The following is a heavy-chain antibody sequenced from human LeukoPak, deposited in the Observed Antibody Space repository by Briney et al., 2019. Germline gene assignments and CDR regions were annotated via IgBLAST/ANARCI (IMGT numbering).Heavy chain of an antibody. V-gene: IGHV4-30-2*01. CDR3: ARSVRKHFQH. Sequence: SETLSLTCTVSGGSISSGGYYWSWIRQPPGKGLEWIGYIYHSGSTYYNPSLKSRVTISVDRSKNQFSLKLSSVTAADTAVYYCARSVRKHFQHWGQGTLVTVSS. J-gene: IGHJ1*01. CDR1: GGSISSGGYY. D-gene: IGHD3-22*01. CDR2: IYHSGST.